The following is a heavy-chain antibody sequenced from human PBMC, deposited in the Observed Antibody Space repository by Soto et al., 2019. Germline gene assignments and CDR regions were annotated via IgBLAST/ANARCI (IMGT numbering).Heavy chain of an antibody. CDR1: GGSISSSSYY. J-gene: IGHJ4*02. Sequence: QLQLQESGPGLVKPSETLSLTCTVSGGSISSSSYYWGWVRQPPGKGLAWIGSIYYSGSTYYNPSLKSRFTISVDTSKNQFSLKLSSVTAADTAVYYCASQYYDILTGYYPGLDYWGQGTLVTVSS. D-gene: IGHD3-9*01. V-gene: IGHV4-39*01. CDR3: ASQYYDILTGYYPGLDY. CDR2: IYYSGST.